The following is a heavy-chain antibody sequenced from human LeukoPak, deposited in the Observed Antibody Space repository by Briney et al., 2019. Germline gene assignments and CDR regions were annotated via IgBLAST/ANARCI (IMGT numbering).Heavy chain of an antibody. J-gene: IGHJ4*02. D-gene: IGHD1-26*01. CDR2: ISAYNGNT. Sequence: ASVKVSCKASGYTFTSYGISWVRQAPGQGLEWMGWISAYNGNTNYAQKLQGRVTMTTDTSTSTAYMELRSLRSDDTAVYYCAITPSLVGATFVRFDYWGLGTLVTVSS. CDR3: AITPSLVGATFVRFDY. CDR1: GYTFTSYG. V-gene: IGHV1-18*01.